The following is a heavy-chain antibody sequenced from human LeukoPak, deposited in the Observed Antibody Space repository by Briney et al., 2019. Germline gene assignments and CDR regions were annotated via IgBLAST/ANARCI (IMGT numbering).Heavy chain of an antibody. D-gene: IGHD6-13*01. CDR2: ISGYNGDT. J-gene: IGHJ4*02. Sequence: ESAVKVSCKSSGYPFTSYGVTWVRQPPAQGLEWMGLISGYNGDTNYAQQFQGRVTVTTDTSTSTAYMELRSLRSDDTAVYFCARVPPRVTAAGYDYWGQGTLVTVSS. CDR3: ARVPPRVTAAGYDY. CDR1: GYPFTSYG. V-gene: IGHV1-18*01.